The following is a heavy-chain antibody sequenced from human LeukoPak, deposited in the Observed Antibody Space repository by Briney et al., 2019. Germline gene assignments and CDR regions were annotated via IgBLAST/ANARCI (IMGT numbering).Heavy chain of an antibody. D-gene: IGHD3-22*01. CDR2: INWNGGST. J-gene: IGHJ4*02. CDR3: ARGYDALIDY. Sequence: GGSLRLSCAASGFTFSSYAMSWVRQAPGKGLEWVSGINWNGGSTGYADSVKGRFTISRDNAKNSLYLQMNSLRAEDTALYHCARGYDALIDYWGQGTLVTVSS. CDR1: GFTFSSYA. V-gene: IGHV3-20*01.